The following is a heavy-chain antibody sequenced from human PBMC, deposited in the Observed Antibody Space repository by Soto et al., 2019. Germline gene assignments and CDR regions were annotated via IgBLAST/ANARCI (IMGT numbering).Heavy chain of an antibody. CDR3: AKDIAAGQGYRIFDS. CDR1: GFTFSKFA. J-gene: IGHJ4*02. CDR2: ISGSADIT. Sequence: VQLLESGGTSVRPGGSLRLSCAASGFTFSKFAMSWVRQAPGKGLEWVSTISGSADITFNADSVKARFTTSRDNSKNTLFVQMDSLRVEDTAVYYCAKDIAAGQGYRIFDSWGQGTLVTVSS. D-gene: IGHD5-18*01. V-gene: IGHV3-23*01.